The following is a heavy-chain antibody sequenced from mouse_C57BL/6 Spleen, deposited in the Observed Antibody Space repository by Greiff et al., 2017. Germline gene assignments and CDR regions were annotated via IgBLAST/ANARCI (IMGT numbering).Heavy chain of an antibody. J-gene: IGHJ2*01. V-gene: IGHV1-64*01. CDR2: IHPNSGST. CDR3: ARSFNTPFYYVYY. Sequence: VQLQQPGAELVKPGASVKLSCKASGYTFTSYWMNWVKQRPGQGLEWIGMIHPNSGSTNYNEKFKSKATLTVDKSSRSAFMQLSSLTSEDSAVYNCARSFNTPFYYVYYWGQGTTLTVSS. D-gene: IGHD5-1-1*01. CDR1: GYTFTSYW.